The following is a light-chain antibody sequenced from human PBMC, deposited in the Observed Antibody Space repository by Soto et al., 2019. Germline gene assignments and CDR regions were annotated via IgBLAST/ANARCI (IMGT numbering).Light chain of an antibody. CDR1: SSDIGAYHY. CDR3: NSYTNSDTVV. V-gene: IGLV2-14*01. CDR2: AVN. Sequence: QSALTQAASVSGSPGQSITISCTGTSSDIGAYHYVSWYQQRPGKAPKLMIYAVNNRPSGISNRFSGSKSGNTASLTISGPQAEDEAVYYCNSYTNSDTVVFGGGTKLTVL. J-gene: IGLJ2*01.